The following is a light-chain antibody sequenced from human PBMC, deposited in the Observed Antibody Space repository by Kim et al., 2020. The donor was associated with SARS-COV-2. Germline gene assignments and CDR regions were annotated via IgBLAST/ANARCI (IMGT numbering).Light chain of an antibody. CDR1: LLQGISSW. J-gene: IGKJ4*01. CDR2: AAS. Sequence: VGDRVTITCRASLLQGISSWLAWYQQEPGKSPELLIFAASTLQGGVSSRFSGSGSGTDFTLTISSLQPEDIATYYCQQTDSFPLTFGGGTKVDIK. V-gene: IGKV1-12*01. CDR3: QQTDSFPLT.